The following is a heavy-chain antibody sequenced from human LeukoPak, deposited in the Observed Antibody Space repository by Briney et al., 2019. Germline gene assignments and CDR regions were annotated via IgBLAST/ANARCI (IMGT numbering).Heavy chain of an antibody. CDR2: IKQDGSEK. CDR3: ARGRRVGCSSTSCYRPFDY. V-gene: IGHV3-7*01. Sequence: GSLRLSCAASGFTFSSYWMSWVRQAPGKGLEWVANIKQDGSEKYYVDSVKGRFTISRDNAKNSLYLQMNSLRAEDTAVYYCARGRRVGCSSTSCYRPFDYWGQGTLVTVSS. D-gene: IGHD2-2*02. CDR1: GFTFSSYW. J-gene: IGHJ4*02.